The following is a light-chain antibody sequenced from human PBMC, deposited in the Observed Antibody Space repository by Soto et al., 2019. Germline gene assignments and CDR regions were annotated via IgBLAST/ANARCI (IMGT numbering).Light chain of an antibody. CDR3: QQYGSSPGT. V-gene: IGKV3-20*01. Sequence: EIVLTQSPGTLSLSPGERATLSCRASQSVSSSYLAWYQQKPSQAPRLLIYGASFRATGIPARFSGSGSGKVFPNTISRLEPEDLAVYYCQQYGSSPGTFGQGTKVEIK. J-gene: IGKJ1*01. CDR2: GAS. CDR1: QSVSSSY.